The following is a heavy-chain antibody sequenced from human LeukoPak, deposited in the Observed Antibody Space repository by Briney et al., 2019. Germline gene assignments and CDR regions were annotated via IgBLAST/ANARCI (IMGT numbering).Heavy chain of an antibody. D-gene: IGHD2-2*01. Sequence: GGSLRLSCAASGFTFSSYSMNWVRQAPGKGLEWVSSISSSSSYIYYADSVRGRFTISRDNAKNSLYLQMNSLRAEDTAVYYCARVSYQLLKYYFDYWGQGTLVTVSS. J-gene: IGHJ4*02. CDR1: GFTFSSYS. CDR2: ISSSSSYI. V-gene: IGHV3-21*01. CDR3: ARVSYQLLKYYFDY.